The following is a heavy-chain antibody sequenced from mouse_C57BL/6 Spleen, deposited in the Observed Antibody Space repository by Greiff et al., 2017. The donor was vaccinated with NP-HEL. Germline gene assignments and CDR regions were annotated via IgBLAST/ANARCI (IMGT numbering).Heavy chain of an antibody. D-gene: IGHD1-2*01. Sequence: EVKLLESGPGLVKPSQSLSLTCSVTGYSITSGYYWNWIRQFPGNKLEWMGYISYDGSNNYNPSLKNRISITRDTSKNQFFLKLNSVTTEDTATYDCARDPSGWAAWFAYWGQGTLVTVSA. V-gene: IGHV3-6*01. CDR2: ISYDGSN. CDR1: GYSITSGYY. J-gene: IGHJ3*01. CDR3: ARDPSGWAAWFAY.